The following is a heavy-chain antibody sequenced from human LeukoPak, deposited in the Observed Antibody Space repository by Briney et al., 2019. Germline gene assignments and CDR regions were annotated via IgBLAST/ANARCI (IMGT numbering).Heavy chain of an antibody. D-gene: IGHD1-14*01. CDR1: GFSFSTYA. CDR2: IGGSNSDT. V-gene: IGHV3-23*01. J-gene: IGHJ4*02. Sequence: GGSLRLSCAASGFSFSTYAMSWVRRAPGKGLEWVSTIGGSNSDTYYADSMKGRFTISRDNSKNTLYLQMNSLRAEDTAVYYCAKGITASRPNYFDSWGQGTLVTVSS. CDR3: AKGITASRPNYFDS.